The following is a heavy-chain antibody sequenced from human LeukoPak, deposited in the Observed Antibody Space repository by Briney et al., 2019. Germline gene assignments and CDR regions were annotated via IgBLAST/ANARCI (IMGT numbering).Heavy chain of an antibody. D-gene: IGHD6-19*01. CDR3: AREAVARIHLDY. V-gene: IGHV3-33*08. Sequence: GGSLRLPCAASGFTFSSYGMHWVRQAPGKGLEWVAVIWYDGSNKYYADSVKGRFTISRDNSKNTLYLQMNSLRAEDTAVYYCAREAVARIHLDYWGQGTLVTVSS. CDR1: GFTFSSYG. CDR2: IWYDGSNK. J-gene: IGHJ4*02.